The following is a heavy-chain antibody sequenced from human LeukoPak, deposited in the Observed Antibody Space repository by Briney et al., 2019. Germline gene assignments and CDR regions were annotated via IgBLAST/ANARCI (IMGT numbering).Heavy chain of an antibody. CDR2: IRSDGSSR. J-gene: IGHJ4*02. V-gene: IGHV3-30*02. D-gene: IGHD5-18*01. Sequence: PGGSLRLCCGASGCTFSYCVVHWVRMAPAKGLGMVAVIRSDGSSRYYADSVKGRFTISRDNSKNTLYLQMNSLRAEDTAVYYCTKEEQQLWFFDYWGQGTLVTVSS. CDR3: TKEEQQLWFFDY. CDR1: GCTFSYCV.